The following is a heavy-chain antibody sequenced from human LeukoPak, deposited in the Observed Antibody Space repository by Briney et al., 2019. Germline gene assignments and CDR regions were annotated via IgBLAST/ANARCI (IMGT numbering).Heavy chain of an antibody. J-gene: IGHJ4*02. CDR3: ARVGIGMVATGVSVY. D-gene: IGHD5-12*01. V-gene: IGHV3-21*01. Sequence: GGSLRLSCAASGFTFSSYSMNWVRQAPGKGLEWVSSISSSSSYIYYADSVKGRFTISRDNAKNSLYLQMNSLRAEDTAVYYCARVGIGMVATGVSVYWGQGTLVTVSS. CDR2: ISSSSSYI. CDR1: GFTFSSYS.